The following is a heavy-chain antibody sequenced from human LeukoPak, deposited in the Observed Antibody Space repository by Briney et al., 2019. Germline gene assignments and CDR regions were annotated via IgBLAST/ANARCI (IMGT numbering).Heavy chain of an antibody. CDR2: IYYSGST. J-gene: IGHJ4*02. CDR3: ARAVGRQLPYGV. Sequence: SETLSLPCTVSGGSISSYYWSWIRQPPGKGLEWIGYIYYSGSTSYNPSLKSRVTISVDTSKNQFSLKLSSVTAADTAVYYCARAVGRQLPYGVWGQGTLVTVSS. CDR1: GGSISSYY. D-gene: IGHD2-2*02. V-gene: IGHV4-59*01.